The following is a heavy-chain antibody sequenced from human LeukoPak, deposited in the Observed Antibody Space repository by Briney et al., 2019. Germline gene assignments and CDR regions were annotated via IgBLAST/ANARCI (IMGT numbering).Heavy chain of an antibody. J-gene: IGHJ2*01. D-gene: IGHD3-3*01. CDR2: IYYSGST. CDR3: ARSGYFDL. Sequence: SETLSLTCAVSGGSISSGGYSWSWIRQPPGKGLEWIGSIYYSGSTYYNPSLKSRVTISVDTSKNQFSLKLSSVTAADTAVYYCARSGYFDLWGRGTLVTVSS. CDR1: GGSISSGGYS. V-gene: IGHV4-30-2*03.